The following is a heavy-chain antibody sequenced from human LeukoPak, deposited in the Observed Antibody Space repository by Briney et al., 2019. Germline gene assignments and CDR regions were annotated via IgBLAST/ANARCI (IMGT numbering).Heavy chain of an antibody. Sequence: PGGSLRLSCAASGFTFSSYGMHWVRQAPGKGLEWVAFTRYDGSNKYYADSVKGRFTISRDNSKNTLYLQMNSLRAEDTAVYSCAKKGDYVYKNWFDPWGQGTLVTVSS. J-gene: IGHJ5*02. CDR2: TRYDGSNK. CDR3: AKKGDYVYKNWFDP. D-gene: IGHD3-10*02. CDR1: GFTFSSYG. V-gene: IGHV3-30*02.